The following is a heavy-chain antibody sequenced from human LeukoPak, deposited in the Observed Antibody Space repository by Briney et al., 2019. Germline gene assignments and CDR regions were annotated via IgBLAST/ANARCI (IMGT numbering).Heavy chain of an antibody. D-gene: IGHD3-10*02. V-gene: IGHV3-49*04. Sequence: GGSLRLSCTASGFTFGYYAMSWVRQAPGKGLEWVGFIRSKAYGGTTEYAASVKGRFTISRDDSKSIAYLQMNSLKTEDTAVYYCTRDLGSGSHTYSDYWGQGTLVTVSS. CDR1: GFTFGYYA. J-gene: IGHJ4*02. CDR2: IRSKAYGGTT. CDR3: TRDLGSGSHTYSDY.